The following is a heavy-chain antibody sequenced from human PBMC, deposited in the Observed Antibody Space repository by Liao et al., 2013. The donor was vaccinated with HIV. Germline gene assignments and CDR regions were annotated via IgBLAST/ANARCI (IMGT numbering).Heavy chain of an antibody. V-gene: IGHV4-39*07. CDR1: GGFVSNSRYY. CDR3: ARDLGRYSAMGDAFDI. D-gene: IGHD5-18*01. CDR2: IYYSGSS. J-gene: IGHJ3*02. Sequence: QLQLQESGPGLVKPSETLSLTCTVSGGFVSNSRYYWGWIRQPPGKGLEWIGNIYYSGSSYYNPSLESRVTISVDTSKNQFSLKLSSVTAADTAVYYCARDLGRYSAMGDAFDIWGQGTMVTVSS.